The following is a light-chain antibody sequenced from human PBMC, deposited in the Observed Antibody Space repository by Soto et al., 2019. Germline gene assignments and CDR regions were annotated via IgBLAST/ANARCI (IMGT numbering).Light chain of an antibody. J-gene: IGLJ1*01. CDR2: DVS. V-gene: IGLV2-11*01. CDR1: SSDVGGYNY. Sequence: LTQPRSVSGSPGQSVTISCTGTSSDVGGYNYVSWYQQHPGKAPKLMIYDVSKRPSGVPDRFSGSKSGNTASLTISGLQAEDEADYYCCSYAGSYTYVFGTGTKV. CDR3: CSYAGSYTYV.